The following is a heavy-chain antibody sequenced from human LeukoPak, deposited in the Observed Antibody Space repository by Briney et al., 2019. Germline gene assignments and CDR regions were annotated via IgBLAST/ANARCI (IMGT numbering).Heavy chain of an antibody. CDR1: GFTFSDYY. Sequence: GGSLRLSCAASGFTFSDYYMSWVRQAPGKGLEWVSYISSSSSYTNYAGSVKGRFTISRDNAKNSLYLQMNSLRAEDTAVYYCAREGSVVVPHYYFDYWGQGTLVTVSS. J-gene: IGHJ4*02. CDR3: AREGSVVVPHYYFDY. V-gene: IGHV3-11*06. CDR2: ISSSSSYT. D-gene: IGHD2-2*01.